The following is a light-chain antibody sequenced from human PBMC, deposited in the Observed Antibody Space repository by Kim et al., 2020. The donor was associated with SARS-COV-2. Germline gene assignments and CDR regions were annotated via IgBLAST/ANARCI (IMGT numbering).Light chain of an antibody. V-gene: IGLV1-47*01. CDR1: SSNIGSNY. CDR2: RNN. J-gene: IGLJ1*01. Sequence: ELTQPPSASGTPGQRVTISCSGSSSNIGSNYVYWYQQLPGTAPKLLIYRNNQRPSGVPDRFSGSKSGTSASLAISGLRSEDEADYYCAAWDDSLSALYVFGTGTKVTVL. CDR3: AAWDDSLSALYV.